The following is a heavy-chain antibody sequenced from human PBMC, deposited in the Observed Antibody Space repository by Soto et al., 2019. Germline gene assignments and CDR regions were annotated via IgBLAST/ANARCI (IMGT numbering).Heavy chain of an antibody. J-gene: IGHJ3*02. Sequence: AAVQVSCKASGYTFTSYGISWVRQAPGQGLEWMGWISAYNGNTNYAQKLQGRDTMTTDTSTSTAYMELRSLRSDDTAVYYCARVPYDSSGYSFSAFDIWGQGTMVTVSS. CDR1: GYTFTSYG. CDR3: ARVPYDSSGYSFSAFDI. D-gene: IGHD3-22*01. CDR2: ISAYNGNT. V-gene: IGHV1-18*04.